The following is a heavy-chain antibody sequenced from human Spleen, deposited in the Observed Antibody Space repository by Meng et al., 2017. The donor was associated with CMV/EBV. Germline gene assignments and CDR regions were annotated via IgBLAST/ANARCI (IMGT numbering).Heavy chain of an antibody. CDR1: GGTFNSYA. CDR2: ISAYNGNT. Sequence: KVACKASGGTFNSYAISWVRQAPGQGLEWMGWISAYNGNTLYAQKVQGRVTMTTDTSTSRAYMELSSLRSDDTAMYYCARGYSGSSYWGQGTLVTVSS. J-gene: IGHJ4*02. V-gene: IGHV1-18*01. CDR3: ARGYSGSSY. D-gene: IGHD1-26*01.